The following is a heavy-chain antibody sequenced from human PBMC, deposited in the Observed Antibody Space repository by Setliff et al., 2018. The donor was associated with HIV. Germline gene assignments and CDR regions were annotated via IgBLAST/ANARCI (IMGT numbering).Heavy chain of an antibody. CDR3: AREALSRDGYSYFDY. Sequence: PGGSLRLSCAASGFTFMNYAMTWVRQAPGKGLEWVANIKQDGSENYFVDSVKGRFTISRDNTRSSLFLHMDSLTAEDTAVYYCAREALSRDGYSYFDYWGQGTLVTVSS. D-gene: IGHD5-12*01. CDR2: IKQDGSEN. J-gene: IGHJ4*02. CDR1: GFTFMNYA. V-gene: IGHV3-7*01.